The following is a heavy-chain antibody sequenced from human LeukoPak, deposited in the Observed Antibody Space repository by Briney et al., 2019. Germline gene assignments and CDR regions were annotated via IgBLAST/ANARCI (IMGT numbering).Heavy chain of an antibody. CDR3: AREASGRYIDY. V-gene: IGHV1-69*04. CDR1: GGTFSSYA. Sequence: SVKVSCKASGGTFSSYAISWVRQAPGQGLEWMGRIIPIFGIANYAQKFQGRVTITADKSTSTAYMELSSLRSEDTAVYYCAREASGRYIDYWGQGTLVTVSS. D-gene: IGHD1-26*01. J-gene: IGHJ4*02. CDR2: IIPIFGIA.